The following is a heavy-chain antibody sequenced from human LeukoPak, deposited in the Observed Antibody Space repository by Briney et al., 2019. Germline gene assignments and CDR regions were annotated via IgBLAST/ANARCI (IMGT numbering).Heavy chain of an antibody. CDR3: ARSYCSSNSCLILDY. CDR1: GGSISSGGYY. D-gene: IGHD2-2*01. J-gene: IGHJ4*02. Sequence: SETLSLTCTVSGGSISSGGYYWSWIRQHPGKGLEWIGYIYYSGSTYYNPSLKSRVTISVDTSKNQFSLKLSSVTAADTAVYYCARSYCSSNSCLILDYWGQGTLVTVSS. V-gene: IGHV4-31*03. CDR2: IYYSGST.